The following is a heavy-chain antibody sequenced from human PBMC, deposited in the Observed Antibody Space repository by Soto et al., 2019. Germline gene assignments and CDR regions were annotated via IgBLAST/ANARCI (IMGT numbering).Heavy chain of an antibody. CDR1: GFTFSSYG. Sequence: GGSLRLSCAASGFTFSSYGMHWVRQAPGKGLEWVAVISYDGSNKYYADSVKGRFTISRDNSKNTLYLQMNSLRAEDTAVYYCANNNVAVAGWGQGTLVTVSS. CDR2: ISYDGSNK. D-gene: IGHD6-19*01. V-gene: IGHV3-30*18. J-gene: IGHJ4*02. CDR3: ANNNVAVAG.